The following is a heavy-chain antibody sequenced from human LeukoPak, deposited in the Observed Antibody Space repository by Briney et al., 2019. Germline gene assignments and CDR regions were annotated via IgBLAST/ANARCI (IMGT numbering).Heavy chain of an antibody. CDR2: INQDGSEK. CDR3: AELGITMIGGV. D-gene: IGHD3-10*02. CDR1: GFTLITYW. Sequence: GGSLRLSCAASGFTLITYWMTWVRQAPGKGLEWVANINQDGSEKYYMGSVKGRFTISRDNAKNSLYLQMNSLRAEDTAVYYCAELGITMIGGVWGKGTTVTISS. V-gene: IGHV3-7*01. J-gene: IGHJ6*04.